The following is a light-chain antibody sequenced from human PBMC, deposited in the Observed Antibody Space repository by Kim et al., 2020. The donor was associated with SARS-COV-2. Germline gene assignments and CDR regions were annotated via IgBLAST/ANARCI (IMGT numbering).Light chain of an antibody. Sequence: AWVKLTCPLSSGHSSYAIAWHQQQPEKGPRYLMKLNSDGSHSKGDGIPDRFSGSSSGAERYLTISSLQSEDEADYYCQTWGTGLGVFGTGTKVTVL. J-gene: IGLJ1*01. CDR1: SGHSSYA. CDR3: QTWGTGLGV. V-gene: IGLV4-69*01. CDR2: LNSDGSH.